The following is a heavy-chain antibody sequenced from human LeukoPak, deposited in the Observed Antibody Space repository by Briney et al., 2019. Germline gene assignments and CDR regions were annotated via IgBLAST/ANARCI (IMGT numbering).Heavy chain of an antibody. CDR3: ARGSTYYMDV. V-gene: IGHV1-2*02. CDR1: GYTFTDYF. J-gene: IGHJ6*03. Sequence: GASVKVSCKASGYTFTDYFMHWVRQAPGQGLEWMGWINPNSGGTNYAQKLQGRVTMTREMSISTAYMEVSRLRSDDTAVYYCARGSTYYMDVWGKGTTVTVSS. D-gene: IGHD5/OR15-5a*01. CDR2: INPNSGGT.